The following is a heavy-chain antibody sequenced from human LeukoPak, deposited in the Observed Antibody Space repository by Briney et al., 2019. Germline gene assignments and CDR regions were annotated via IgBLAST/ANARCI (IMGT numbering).Heavy chain of an antibody. V-gene: IGHV3-21*01. D-gene: IGHD6-6*01. CDR2: ISSSSIYI. CDR1: GFTFRSYS. J-gene: IGHJ4*02. Sequence: GGALRLSCAASGFTFRSYSMNWVRQARGKGLEWVSSISSSSIYIYYAHSVKGRFTISRDNAKNSLYLQMNSLRAEDTAVYYCARDGAGLIGSSMNFDYWGQGTLVTVSS. CDR3: ARDGAGLIGSSMNFDY.